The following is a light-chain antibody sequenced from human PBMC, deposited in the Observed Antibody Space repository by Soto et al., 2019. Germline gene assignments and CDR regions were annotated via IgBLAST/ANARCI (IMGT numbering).Light chain of an antibody. Sequence: DIQMTQSPSTLSASVGYIVTITCRASQSISHFLAWYQQKPGKVPKLLIYDASNLGSGVPSRFSGSGSGTDFTLTISGLQPDDFTTYYCQQYTSYSRAFGQGTKVDIK. CDR3: QQYTSYSRA. V-gene: IGKV1-5*01. CDR2: DAS. J-gene: IGKJ1*01. CDR1: QSISHF.